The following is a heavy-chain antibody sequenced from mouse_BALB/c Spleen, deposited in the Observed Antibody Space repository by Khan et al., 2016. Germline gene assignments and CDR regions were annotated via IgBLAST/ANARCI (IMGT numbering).Heavy chain of an antibody. J-gene: IGHJ2*01. V-gene: IGHV6-6*02. D-gene: IGHD6-1*01. CDR2: IRLKSNNYAT. Sequence: EVKLEVSGGGLVQPGGSMKLSCVASGFTFSNYWMNWVRQSPEKGLEWVAEIRLKSNNYATHYAESVTGRFTISRNDSKSSVYLQMNNLRPEGTGISCCTRECSGSYFDYWGQGTTLTVSS. CDR1: GFTFSNYW. CDR3: TRECSGSYFDY.